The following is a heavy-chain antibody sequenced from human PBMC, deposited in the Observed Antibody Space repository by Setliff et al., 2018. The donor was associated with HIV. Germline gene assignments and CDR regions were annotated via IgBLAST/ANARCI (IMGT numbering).Heavy chain of an antibody. CDR2: INLGGST. CDR3: VNSGYDGDYYCYYMDV. J-gene: IGHJ6*03. V-gene: IGHV4-34*01. Sequence: SETLSLTCAVYGGSFSGYYWSWIRQPPGKGLEWVGQINLGGSTDYNPSLKSRVSIFVDTTKNEFSLNLRSVTAADTAVYFCVNSGYDGDYYCYYMDVWGEGTTVTVSS. CDR1: GGSFSGYY. D-gene: IGHD3-22*01.